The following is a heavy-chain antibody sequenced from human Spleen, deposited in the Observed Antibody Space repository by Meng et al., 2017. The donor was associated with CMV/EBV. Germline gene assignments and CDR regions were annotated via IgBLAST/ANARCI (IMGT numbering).Heavy chain of an antibody. D-gene: IGHD3-10*01. CDR2: INHSGST. Sequence: LTCAVYGGSFSGYYWSWIRQPPGKGLGWIGEINHSGSTNYNPSLKSRVTISVDTSKNQFSLKLSSVTAADTAVYYCASLWFGELFRAYWGQGTLVTVSS. V-gene: IGHV4-34*01. CDR3: ASLWFGELFRAY. J-gene: IGHJ4*02. CDR1: GGSFSGYY.